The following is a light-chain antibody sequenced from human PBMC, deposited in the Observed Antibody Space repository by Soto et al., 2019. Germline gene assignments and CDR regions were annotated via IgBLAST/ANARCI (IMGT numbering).Light chain of an antibody. Sequence: QSVLTQPPSVSGAPGQRVTISCTGSSSNIGAGYDVHWYQKLPGTAPKLLIYGNSNRPSGVTDRFSGSKSGTSASLAITGIQAEDDGDYYCQSYDRSLSGWVFGGGTKLTDL. CDR3: QSYDRSLSGWV. J-gene: IGLJ3*02. CDR1: SSNIGAGYD. CDR2: GNS. V-gene: IGLV1-40*01.